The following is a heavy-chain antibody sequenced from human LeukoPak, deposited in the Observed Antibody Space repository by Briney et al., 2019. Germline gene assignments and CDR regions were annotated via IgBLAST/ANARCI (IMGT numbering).Heavy chain of an antibody. CDR1: GYSFTSYW. Sequence: GESLRISCKDSGYSFTSYWIGWVRQMPGKGLEWMGIIYPGDSDTRYSPSFQGQVTISADKSINIAYLQWSSLKAPDTAMYYCARSRAPGAADAFDIWGQGTMVTVSS. D-gene: IGHD7-27*01. J-gene: IGHJ3*02. CDR3: ARSRAPGAADAFDI. CDR2: IYPGDSDT. V-gene: IGHV5-51*01.